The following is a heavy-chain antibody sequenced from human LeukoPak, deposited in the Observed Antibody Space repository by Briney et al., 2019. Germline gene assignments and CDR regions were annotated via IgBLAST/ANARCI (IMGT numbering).Heavy chain of an antibody. CDR1: GYTFTGYY. CDR3: ARVLRGIAAAGTRWFDP. D-gene: IGHD6-13*01. J-gene: IGHJ5*02. V-gene: IGHV1-2*02. CDR2: INPNSGGT. Sequence: GASVKVSCKASGYTFTGYYMHWVRQAPGQGLEWMGWINPNSGGTNYAQKFQGRVTMTRDTSISTACMELSRLRSDDTAVYYCARVLRGIAAAGTRWFDPWGQGTLVTVSS.